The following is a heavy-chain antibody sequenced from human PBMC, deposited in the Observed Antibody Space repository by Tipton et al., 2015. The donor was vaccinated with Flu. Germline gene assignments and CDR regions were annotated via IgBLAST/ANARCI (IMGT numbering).Heavy chain of an antibody. J-gene: IGHJ3*02. CDR1: GGSISSGSYY. V-gene: IGHV4-61*02. CDR3: AIYCSGGSCKRDTNDAFDI. Sequence: TLSLTCTVSGGSISSGSYYWNWIRQPAGKGLEWVGRIFTSGSTNYNPSLKSRVTISVDTSKNQFSLMLTSVTAADTAVYYCAIYCSGGSCKRDTNDAFDICGQRIMVTVSS. CDR2: IFTSGST. D-gene: IGHD2-15*01.